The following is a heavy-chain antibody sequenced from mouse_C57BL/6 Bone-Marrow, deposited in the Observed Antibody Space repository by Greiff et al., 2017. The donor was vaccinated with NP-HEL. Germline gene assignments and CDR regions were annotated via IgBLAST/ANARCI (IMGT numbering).Heavy chain of an antibody. CDR1: GFTFSDFY. V-gene: IGHV7-1*01. CDR3: ARDAGYGRRRNYFDY. J-gene: IGHJ2*01. CDR2: SRNKANDYTT. D-gene: IGHD1-1*01. Sequence: VKLVESGGGLVQSGRSLRLSCATSGFTFSDFYMEWVRQAPGKGLEWIAASRNKANDYTTEYSASVKGRFIVSRDTSQSILYLQMNALRAEDTAIYYCARDAGYGRRRNYFDYWGQGTTLTVSS.